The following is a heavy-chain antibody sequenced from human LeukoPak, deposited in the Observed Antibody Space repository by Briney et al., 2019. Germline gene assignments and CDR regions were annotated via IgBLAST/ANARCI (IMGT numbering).Heavy chain of an antibody. Sequence: SETLSLTCAVYGGSFSGYYWSWIRQPPGKGLEWIGSIYHSGSTYYNPSLKSRVTISVDTSKNQFSLKLSSVTAADTAVYYCARDRHYYGSGTRNDYWGQGTLVTVSS. CDR2: IYHSGST. CDR3: ARDRHYYGSGTRNDY. CDR1: GGSFSGYY. J-gene: IGHJ4*02. V-gene: IGHV4-34*01. D-gene: IGHD3-10*01.